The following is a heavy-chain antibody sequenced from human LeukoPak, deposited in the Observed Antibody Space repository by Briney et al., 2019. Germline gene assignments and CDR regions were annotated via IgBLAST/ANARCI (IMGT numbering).Heavy chain of an antibody. Sequence: SETLSLTCTVSGGSVSSGSYYWNWIRQPPGKGLEWIGYIYYSGSTNYNPSLKSRVTISVDTSKNQFSLKLSSVTAADTAVYYCARGADSSGYYSIFYFDYWGQGTLVIVSS. V-gene: IGHV4-61*01. CDR1: GGSVSSGSYY. CDR2: IYYSGST. D-gene: IGHD3-22*01. CDR3: ARGADSSGYYSIFYFDY. J-gene: IGHJ4*02.